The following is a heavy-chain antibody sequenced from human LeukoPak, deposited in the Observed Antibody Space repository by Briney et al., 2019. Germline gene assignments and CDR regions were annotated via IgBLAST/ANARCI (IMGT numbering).Heavy chain of an antibody. Sequence: PGGSLRLSCAASGFTFRTLAMNWVRQAPGKGLEWVSVIVGSGGSTYYADSVKGRFTISRDNSKNTLYLQMNSLRAEDTAAYYCAKLGLYCSGGYCYSQYYFDYWGQGTLVTVSS. CDR3: AKLGLYCSGGYCYSQYYFDY. CDR2: IVGSGGST. CDR1: GFTFRTLA. J-gene: IGHJ4*02. V-gene: IGHV3-23*01. D-gene: IGHD2-15*01.